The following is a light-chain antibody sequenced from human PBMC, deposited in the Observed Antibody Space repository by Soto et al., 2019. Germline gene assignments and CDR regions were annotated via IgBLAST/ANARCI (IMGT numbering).Light chain of an antibody. CDR2: DAS. V-gene: IGKV3-15*01. J-gene: IGKJ4*01. Sequence: EIVMTQSPATLSVSPGEGATLSFRASHRFNTYLAWYQQRPGQAPRLLIYDASTRATGIPARFSGSGSGTEFTLTISSLQSEDFAVYYCQQYNNWPLTFGGGTKVDIK. CDR1: HRFNTY. CDR3: QQYNNWPLT.